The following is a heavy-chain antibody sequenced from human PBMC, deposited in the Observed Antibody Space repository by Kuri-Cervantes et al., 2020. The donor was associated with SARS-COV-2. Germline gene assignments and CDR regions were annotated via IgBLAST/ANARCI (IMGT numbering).Heavy chain of an antibody. V-gene: IGHV4-61*01. D-gene: IGHD6-13*01. Sequence: SETLSLTCTVSGGSVSSGSYYWSWIRQPPGKGLEWIGYIYYTGSTNYSPSLKSRVTISVDTSKNQFPLKLSSVTAADTAVYYCARVAAGTIEDYYYGMDVWGQGTTVTVSS. CDR2: IYYTGST. CDR1: GGSVSSGSYY. CDR3: ARVAAGTIEDYYYGMDV. J-gene: IGHJ6*02.